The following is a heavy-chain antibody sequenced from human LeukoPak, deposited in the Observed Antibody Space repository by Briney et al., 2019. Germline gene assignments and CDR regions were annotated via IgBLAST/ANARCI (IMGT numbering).Heavy chain of an antibody. Sequence: PSETLSLTCTVSGGSISISSYHCAWIRQPPGKGLDWIGCIFSSGTTYYNPSLKSRVTISVDSSKNQSSLRLPSVTGAGPAVFFCVRHVRFGRWTFDYWGQGGLVSVSS. J-gene: IGHJ4*02. V-gene: IGHV4-39*01. CDR3: VRHVRFGRWTFDY. CDR2: IFSSGTT. CDR1: GGSISISSYH. D-gene: IGHD3/OR15-3a*01.